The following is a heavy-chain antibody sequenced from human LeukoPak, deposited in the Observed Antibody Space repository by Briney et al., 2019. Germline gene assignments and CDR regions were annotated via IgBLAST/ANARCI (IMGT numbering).Heavy chain of an antibody. CDR1: GGSISSYY. Sequence: PSETLSLTCTVSGGSISSYYWSWIRQPPGKGLEWIGYICYSGSTNYNPSLKSRVTISVDTSKNQFSLKLSSVTAADTAVYYCARDLQDTTNCWGQGTLVTVSS. CDR3: ARDLQDTTNC. V-gene: IGHV4-59*01. D-gene: IGHD1-26*01. CDR2: ICYSGST. J-gene: IGHJ4*02.